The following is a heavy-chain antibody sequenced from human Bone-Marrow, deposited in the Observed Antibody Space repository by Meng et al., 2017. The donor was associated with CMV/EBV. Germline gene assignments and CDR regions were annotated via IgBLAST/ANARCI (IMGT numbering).Heavy chain of an antibody. V-gene: IGHV3-21*01. CDR2: ISSSSSYI. J-gene: IGHJ2*01. D-gene: IGHD1-26*01. Sequence: GGSLRLSCAASGFTFSSYAMSWVRQAPGKGLEWVSSISSSSSYIYYADSVKGRFTISRDNAKNSLYLQMNSLRAEDTAVYYCVRDLIRGVVGARPRGPGDLWGRGTLVTVSS. CDR3: VRDLIRGVVGARPRGPGDL. CDR1: GFTFSSYA.